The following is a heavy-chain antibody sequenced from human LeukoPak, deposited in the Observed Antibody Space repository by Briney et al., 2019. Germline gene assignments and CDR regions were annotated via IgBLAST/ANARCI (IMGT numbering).Heavy chain of an antibody. V-gene: IGHV4-34*01. CDR1: GGSFSGYY. D-gene: IGHD6-19*01. Sequence: PSETLSLTCAVYGGSFSGYYWSWIRQPPGKGLEWIGEINHSGSTNYNPSLKSRVTISVDTSKNQSSLKLSSVTAADTAVYYCARQRSRYSSGWQYFQHWGQGTLVTVSS. CDR3: ARQRSRYSSGWQYFQH. J-gene: IGHJ1*01. CDR2: INHSGST.